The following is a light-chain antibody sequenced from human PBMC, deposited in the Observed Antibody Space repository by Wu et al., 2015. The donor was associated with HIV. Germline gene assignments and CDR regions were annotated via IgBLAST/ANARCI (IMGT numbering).Light chain of an antibody. CDR3: QQYNSHWT. CDR1: QSISSW. V-gene: IGKV1-5*03. CDR2: KAS. J-gene: IGKJ1*01. Sequence: DIQMTQSPSTLSASVGDRVTITCRASQSISSWLAWYQQKPGKAPKLLIYKASSLESGVPSRFSGSGSGTEFTLTISSLQPDDSATYYCQQYNSHWTFGQGTKVE.